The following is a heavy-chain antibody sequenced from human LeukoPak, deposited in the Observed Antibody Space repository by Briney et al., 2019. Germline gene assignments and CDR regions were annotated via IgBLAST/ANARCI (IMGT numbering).Heavy chain of an antibody. CDR1: GGTFSSYA. J-gene: IGHJ4*02. Sequence: SVKVSCKASGGTFSSYAISRVRQAPGQGLEWMGRIIPIFGTANYAQKFQGRVTITTDESTSTAYMELSSLRSEDTAVYYCARVGEYFDWLLPDDYWGQGTLVTVSS. V-gene: IGHV1-69*05. CDR3: ARVGEYFDWLLPDDY. D-gene: IGHD3-9*01. CDR2: IIPIFGTA.